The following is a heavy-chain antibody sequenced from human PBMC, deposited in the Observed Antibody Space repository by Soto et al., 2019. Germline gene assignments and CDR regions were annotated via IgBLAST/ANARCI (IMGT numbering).Heavy chain of an antibody. V-gene: IGHV4-61*03. Sequence: SETLSLTCTISGGSVSSGSYYWSWIRQPPGKGLEWIGYIHDSGDTKFNPSLKSRVTISVGTSKDHFSLSLISATAADTGVYYCARDGRGFWGGLLPYNWFDPWGQGILVTVSS. CDR2: IHDSGDT. J-gene: IGHJ5*02. CDR3: ARDGRGFWGGLLPYNWFDP. D-gene: IGHD3-3*01. CDR1: GGSVSSGSYY.